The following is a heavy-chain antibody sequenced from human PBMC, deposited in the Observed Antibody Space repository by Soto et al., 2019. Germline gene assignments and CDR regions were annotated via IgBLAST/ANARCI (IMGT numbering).Heavy chain of an antibody. CDR1: GGSISSGGYY. D-gene: IGHD3-9*01. V-gene: IGHV4-31*03. Sequence: SETLSLTCTVSGGSISSGGYYWSWIRQHPGKGLEWIGYIYHSGTTYYNPSLKSRVTISVDTSKNQFSLKLTSVTAADTAVYYCARAPVLRYFDWLLDPHWFDPWGQGTLVTVSS. CDR2: IYHSGTT. J-gene: IGHJ5*02. CDR3: ARAPVLRYFDWLLDPHWFDP.